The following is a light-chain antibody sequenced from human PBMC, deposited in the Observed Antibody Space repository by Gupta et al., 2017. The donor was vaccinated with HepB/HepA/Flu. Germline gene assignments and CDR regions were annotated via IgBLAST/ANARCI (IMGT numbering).Light chain of an antibody. CDR3: QAWDDSTAL. CDR2: QDN. J-gene: IGLJ2*01. Sequence: SYELTQPPSVSVSPGQTASITCSGDKLGDKYACWYQQKPGQSPVLVMYQDNRRPSGIPERFSGSNSGNTATLIISGTQAMDEADDYCQAWDDSTALFGGGTKLTVL. V-gene: IGLV3-1*01. CDR1: KLGDKY.